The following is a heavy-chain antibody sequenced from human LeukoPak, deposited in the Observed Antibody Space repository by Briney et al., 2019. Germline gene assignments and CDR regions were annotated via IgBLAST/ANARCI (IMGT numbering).Heavy chain of an antibody. V-gene: IGHV4-39*07. D-gene: IGHD2-15*01. CDR1: GGSISSSSYY. CDR2: IYYSGST. J-gene: IGHJ6*03. Sequence: PSETLSLTCTVSGGSISSSSYYWGWIRQPPGKGLEWIGSIYYSGSTYYNPSLKSRVTISVDTSKNQFSLKLSSVTAADTAVYYCARALRFSGGSAYYMDVWGKGTTVTVSS. CDR3: ARALRFSGGSAYYMDV.